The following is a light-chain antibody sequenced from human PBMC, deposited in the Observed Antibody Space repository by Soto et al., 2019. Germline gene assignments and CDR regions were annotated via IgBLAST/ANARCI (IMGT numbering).Light chain of an antibody. CDR2: GAS. V-gene: IGKV3-15*01. CDR1: QSVSSN. J-gene: IGKJ1*01. Sequence: EIVMTQSPATLSVSPGERATLSCRASQSVSSNLAWYQQKPGQAPRLLIYGASTRATGIPARFSGSGSGTEFTLTISSLQSEDFAVYYCQQYNNWTLAETFGQGTKVEIK. CDR3: QQYNNWTLAET.